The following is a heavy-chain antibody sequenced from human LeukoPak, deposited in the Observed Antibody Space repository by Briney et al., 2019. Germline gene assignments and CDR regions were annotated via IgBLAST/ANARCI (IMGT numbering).Heavy chain of an antibody. Sequence: SETLSLTCTVSGGSISSYYWSWIRQPAGKGLEWIGRIYTSGSTNYNPSLKSRVTMSVDTSKNQFSLKLSSVTAADTAVYYCARAIIVGSGYYHDAFDIWGQGTMVTVSS. D-gene: IGHD3-22*01. CDR1: GGSISSYY. J-gene: IGHJ3*02. CDR3: ARAIIVGSGYYHDAFDI. V-gene: IGHV4-4*07. CDR2: IYTSGST.